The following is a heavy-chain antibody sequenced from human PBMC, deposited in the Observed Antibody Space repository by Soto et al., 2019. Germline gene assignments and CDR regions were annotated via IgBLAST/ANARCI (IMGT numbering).Heavy chain of an antibody. D-gene: IGHD6-19*01. CDR3: AHRRTRGSGWSEGLFYY. V-gene: IGHV2-5*02. CDR2: IYWDDDK. CDR1: GFSLSTSGVG. Sequence: SGPTLVNPTQTLTLTSTFSGFSLSTSGVGVGWIRQPPGNALEWLALIYWDDDKRYSPSLKTRLTVTKDTSKNQAVLTMTNMDPVDTATYYCAHRRTRGSGWSEGLFYYWGQSILVTVSS. J-gene: IGHJ4*02.